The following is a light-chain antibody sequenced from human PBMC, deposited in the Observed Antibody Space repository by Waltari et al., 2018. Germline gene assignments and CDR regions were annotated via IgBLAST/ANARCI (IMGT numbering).Light chain of an antibody. CDR3: HQYSNWLRWT. CDR2: EAS. CDR1: QGITND. V-gene: IGKV1D-13*01. Sequence: IQMTQSPSSLSASVGDRVTITCRASQGITNDLAWYQQKPGETPKLLIYEASSLQSGIPSRFSGSGSGTEFALTISSLQSEDFAVYYCHQYSNWLRWTFGQGTKVEMK. J-gene: IGKJ1*01.